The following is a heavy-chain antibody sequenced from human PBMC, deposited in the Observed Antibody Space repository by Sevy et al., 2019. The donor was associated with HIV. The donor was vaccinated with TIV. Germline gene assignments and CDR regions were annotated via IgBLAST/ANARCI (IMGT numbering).Heavy chain of an antibody. V-gene: IGHV3-73*01. Sequence: GGSLRLSCAASGFTFSGSAMHWVRQASGKGLEWVGRIRSKANSYATAYAASVKGRFTISRDDSKNTAYLQMNSLKTEDTAVYYCSVAVDPDYYYSYGMDVWGQGTTVTVSS. CDR2: IRSKANSYAT. CDR3: SVAVDPDYYYSYGMDV. J-gene: IGHJ6*02. CDR1: GFTFSGSA. D-gene: IGHD6-19*01.